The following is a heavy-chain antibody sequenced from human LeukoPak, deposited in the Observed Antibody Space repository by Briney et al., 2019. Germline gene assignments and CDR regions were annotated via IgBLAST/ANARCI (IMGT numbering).Heavy chain of an antibody. V-gene: IGHV1-69*13. CDR3: ASSNYLINYYYYMDV. CDR1: GGTFSSYA. CDR2: IIPIFGTA. Sequence: VASVKVSCKASGGTFSSYAISWVRQAPGQGLGWMGGIIPIFGTANYAQKFQGRVTITADESTSTAYMELSSLRSEDTAVYYCASSNYLINYYYYMDVWGKGTTVTISS. D-gene: IGHD4/OR15-4a*01. J-gene: IGHJ6*03.